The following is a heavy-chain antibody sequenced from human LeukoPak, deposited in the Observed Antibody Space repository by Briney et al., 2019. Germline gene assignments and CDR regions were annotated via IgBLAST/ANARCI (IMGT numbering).Heavy chain of an antibody. CDR2: IIPIFGTA. D-gene: IGHD6-13*01. CDR1: GGTFSSYA. J-gene: IGHJ6*03. Sequence: GSSVKVSCKASGGTFSSYAISWVRQAPGQGLEWMGGIIPIFGTANYAQKFRGRVTITADESTSTAYMELSSLRSEDTAVYYCARDLAGYSSSWPPGGYYYYYMDVWGKGTTVTVSS. V-gene: IGHV1-69*01. CDR3: ARDLAGYSSSWPPGGYYYYYMDV.